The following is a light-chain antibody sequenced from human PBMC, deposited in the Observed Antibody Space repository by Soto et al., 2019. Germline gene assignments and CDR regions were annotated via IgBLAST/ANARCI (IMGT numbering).Light chain of an antibody. CDR1: QGLGTN. CDR3: QPYNNWPLT. V-gene: IGKV3-15*01. Sequence: EVVTTQSPATLSVSPGERATLSCRASQGLGTNLAWYQHKPGQTPRLLIYDTSTRATGVPTRFSGSRSGAEFTLTINSLQSEDFAVYYCQPYNNWPLTFGGGTKV. CDR2: DTS. J-gene: IGKJ4*01.